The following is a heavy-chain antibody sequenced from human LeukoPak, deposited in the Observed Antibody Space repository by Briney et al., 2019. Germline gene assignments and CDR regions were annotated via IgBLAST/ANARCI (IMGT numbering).Heavy chain of an antibody. J-gene: IGHJ4*02. Sequence: SETLSLTCTVSGASISSHYWSWIRQPPGKGLEWIGYIHYSRIPNYNPALKSRVTISVDTPKNQFSLKLSSVTAADTAVYYCARGNGYHYYWGQGTLVTVSS. CDR2: IHYSRIP. D-gene: IGHD5-24*01. V-gene: IGHV4-59*11. CDR1: GASISSHY. CDR3: ARGNGYHYY.